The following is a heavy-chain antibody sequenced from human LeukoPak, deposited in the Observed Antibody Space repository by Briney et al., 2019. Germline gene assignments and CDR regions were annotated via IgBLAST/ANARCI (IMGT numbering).Heavy chain of an antibody. Sequence: GGSLRLSCAASGFTFSDYYMSWVRQAPGKGLEWVSVIYSGGSTYYADSVKGRFTISRDNSKNTLYLQMNSLRAEDTAVYYCARISGSYYGGDAFDIWGQGTMVTVSS. CDR1: GFTFSDYY. J-gene: IGHJ3*02. CDR2: IYSGGST. V-gene: IGHV3-66*01. D-gene: IGHD1-26*01. CDR3: ARISGSYYGGDAFDI.